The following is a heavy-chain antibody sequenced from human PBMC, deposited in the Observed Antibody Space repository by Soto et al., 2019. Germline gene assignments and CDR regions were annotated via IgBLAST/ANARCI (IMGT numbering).Heavy chain of an antibody. D-gene: IGHD2-21*01. CDR2: IGEDGSKR. J-gene: IGHJ4*02. CDR3: SRGTIAWPGVDY. Sequence: GGSLRLSCAASGLTFSTSVMNWVRQTPGKGLEWVSRIGEDGSKRHYADSVKGRFTISRDNAKNTLYLEMNSLTDDDTAIYFCSRGTIAWPGVDYWGPGTLVTVSS. V-gene: IGHV3-74*01. CDR1: GLTFSTSV.